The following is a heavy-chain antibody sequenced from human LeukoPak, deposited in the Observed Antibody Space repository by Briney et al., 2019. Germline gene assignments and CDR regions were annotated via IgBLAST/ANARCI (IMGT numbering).Heavy chain of an antibody. CDR3: ARDLTTRIDY. CDR2: ISAYNGNT. CDR1: GYTFTSYG. Sequence: GASVKVSCKASGYTFTSYGICCVRQAPGQGLEWMGCISAYNGNTNYVQKIQGRVTMTTDTSTSTAYMELRSLRSDDTAVYYCARDLTTRIDYWGQGTLVTVSS. J-gene: IGHJ4*02. D-gene: IGHD4-11*01. V-gene: IGHV1-18*01.